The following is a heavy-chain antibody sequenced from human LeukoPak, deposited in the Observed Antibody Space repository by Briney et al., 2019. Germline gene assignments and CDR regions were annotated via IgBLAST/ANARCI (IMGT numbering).Heavy chain of an antibody. CDR2: FIPIFGTA. CDR1: GGTFSSYA. V-gene: IGHV1-69*13. J-gene: IGHJ6*02. CDR3: AIVSSTRMIGYYYYGMDV. D-gene: IGHD2-2*01. Sequence: ASVKVSCKASGGTFSSYAISWVRQAPGQGLEWMGGFIPIFGTANYAQKFQGRVTITADESTSTAYMELSSLRSEDTAVYYCAIVSSTRMIGYYYYGMDVWGQGTTVTVSS.